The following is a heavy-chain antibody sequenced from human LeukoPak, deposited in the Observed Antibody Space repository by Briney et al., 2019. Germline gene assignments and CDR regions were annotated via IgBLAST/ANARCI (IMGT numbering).Heavy chain of an antibody. Sequence: SETLSLTCSVSGGSVSSGSYYWRWIRQPPGEGLEWIGYIYYSGSTNYNPSLKSRVTMSVDTSKNQFSLKLSSVTAADTAVYYCARADCSGGSCYAFDIWGQGTMVTVSS. V-gene: IGHV4-61*01. CDR3: ARADCSGGSCYAFDI. CDR1: GGSVSSGSYY. J-gene: IGHJ3*02. D-gene: IGHD2-15*01. CDR2: IYYSGST.